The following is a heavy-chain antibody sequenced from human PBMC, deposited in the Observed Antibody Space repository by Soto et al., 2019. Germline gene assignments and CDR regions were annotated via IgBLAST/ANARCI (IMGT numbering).Heavy chain of an antibody. V-gene: IGHV1-8*01. CDR3: AIFGTTMTESLRYFDL. D-gene: IGHD4-17*01. CDR2: MNTNSGNT. Sequence: QVQLVQSGAEVKKPGASVKVSCKASGYTFSSYDINWVRQATGQGLEWMGWMNTNSGNTGYAQKFQGRVTMTRNTPISTSYMKLSRGGSADAAGYYCAIFGTTMTESLRYFDLWGRGTLVTVSS. J-gene: IGHJ2*01. CDR1: GYTFSSYD.